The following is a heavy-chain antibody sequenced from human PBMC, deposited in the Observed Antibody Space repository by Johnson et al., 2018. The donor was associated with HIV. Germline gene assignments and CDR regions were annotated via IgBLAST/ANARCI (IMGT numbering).Heavy chain of an antibody. D-gene: IGHD5-18*01. Sequence: VQLVESGGGVVRPGGSLRLSCATSGFIFIDHGMTWVRQVPGKGLEWVCDTNWNGAHTAYADSVKGRFTISRDNAKNSLYLQMNSLRAEDPAVYYCARDAFKDTAMAYAFDIWGQGTMVTVSS. J-gene: IGHJ3*02. CDR1: GFIFIDHG. CDR2: TNWNGAHT. V-gene: IGHV3-20*04. CDR3: ARDAFKDTAMAYAFDI.